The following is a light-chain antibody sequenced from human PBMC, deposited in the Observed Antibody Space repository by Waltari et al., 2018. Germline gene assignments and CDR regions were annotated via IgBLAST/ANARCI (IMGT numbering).Light chain of an antibody. V-gene: IGKV3-11*01. CDR3: QHRSNWPPLT. CDR2: DAS. Sequence: DIVLTQSPATLSLSPGERATLSCRTSQSVSSFLAWYQQKPGQAPRLLIYDASSRASGIPASFSGSGAGTDFTLIISSLEPEDFAVYYCQHRSNWPPLTFGGGTKVEIK. CDR1: QSVSSF. J-gene: IGKJ4*01.